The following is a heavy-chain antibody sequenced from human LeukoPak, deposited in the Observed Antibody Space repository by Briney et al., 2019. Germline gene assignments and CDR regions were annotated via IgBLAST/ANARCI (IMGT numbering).Heavy chain of an antibody. J-gene: IGHJ1*01. CDR1: GYTFTTYD. CDR2: MNPNRGNT. V-gene: IGHV1-8*01. CDR3: ARRQETYDSTGYQKPRAEYFQH. Sequence: ASVKVSCKASGYTFTTYDINWVRQATGQGLEWMGWMNPNRGNTGYAQKFQGRVTMTRNTSISTAYMELNSLRSEDTAVYYCARRQETYDSTGYQKPRAEYFQHWGQGTLVTVSS. D-gene: IGHD3-22*01.